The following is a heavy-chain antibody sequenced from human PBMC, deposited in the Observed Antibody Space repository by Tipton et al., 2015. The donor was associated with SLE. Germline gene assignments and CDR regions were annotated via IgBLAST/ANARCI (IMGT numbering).Heavy chain of an antibody. CDR1: GGSFSGYY. CDR3: ARGGAYDY. Sequence: GLVKPSETLSLTCAVYGGSFSGYYWSWIRQPPGKGLEWIASIYYSGRSYYNPSLKSRVTISVDTSKNQFSLKLTSVTDADTAMYYCARGGAYDYWGQGKLVTVSS. J-gene: IGHJ4*02. V-gene: IGHV4-34*01. D-gene: IGHD1-26*01. CDR2: IYYSGRS.